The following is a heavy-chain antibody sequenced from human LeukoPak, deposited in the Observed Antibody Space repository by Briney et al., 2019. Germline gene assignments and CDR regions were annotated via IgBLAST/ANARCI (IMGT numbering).Heavy chain of an antibody. Sequence: ASVKVSCKASGYTFTDYDLNWVRQASGQGLEWMGWMNPETEITEYAQKFQGRVTMTRDTSISTAYMELSRLRSDDTAVYYCARGGYSSSWSVSNWFDPWGQGTLVTVSS. V-gene: IGHV1-2*02. D-gene: IGHD6-13*01. CDR2: MNPETEIT. J-gene: IGHJ5*02. CDR3: ARGGYSSSWSVSNWFDP. CDR1: GYTFTDYD.